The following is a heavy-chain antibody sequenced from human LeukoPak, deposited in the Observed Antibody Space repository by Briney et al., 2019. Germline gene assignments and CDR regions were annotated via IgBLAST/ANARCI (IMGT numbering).Heavy chain of an antibody. CDR3: ATIKRYDTGRSASVGIDH. CDR1: GSTFGTFG. V-gene: IGHV3-21*01. CDR2: FITSSTYI. Sequence: GGSLRPSCAASGSTFGTFGINWVRQAPGKGLEWASSFITSSTYIFYADSVKGRFTISRDNARNSLYLQMNSLRAEDTAVYYCATIKRYDTGRSASVGIDHWGQGTLVTVSS. D-gene: IGHD2-15*01. J-gene: IGHJ4*02.